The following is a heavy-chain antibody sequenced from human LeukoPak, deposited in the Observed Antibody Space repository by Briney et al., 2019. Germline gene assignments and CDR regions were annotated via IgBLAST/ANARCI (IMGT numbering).Heavy chain of an antibody. CDR3: ARCGDYYDSSGYYYSAFDI. V-gene: IGHV1-2*02. D-gene: IGHD3-22*01. CDR1: GYTFTGYY. Sequence: GASVKVSYKASGYTFTGYYMHWVRQAPGQGLEWMGWINPNSGGTNYAQKFQGRVTMTRDTSISTAYMELSMLRSDDTAVYYCARCGDYYDSSGYYYSAFDIWGQGTMVTVSS. J-gene: IGHJ3*02. CDR2: INPNSGGT.